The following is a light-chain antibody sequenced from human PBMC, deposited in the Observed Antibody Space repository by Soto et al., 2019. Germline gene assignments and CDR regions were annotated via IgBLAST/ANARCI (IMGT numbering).Light chain of an antibody. V-gene: IGKV1-13*02. CDR1: QDIGSA. CDR2: DAS. Sequence: IQLTQSPSSLSASVGDRVTITCRAGQDIGSALAWYQQRPGKAPTPLLYDASNLEAGFPSRFSGSGSGTDFTLTITSLRPEDFATDYCQQFNGFPLTFGGGTKVQIK. J-gene: IGKJ4*01. CDR3: QQFNGFPLT.